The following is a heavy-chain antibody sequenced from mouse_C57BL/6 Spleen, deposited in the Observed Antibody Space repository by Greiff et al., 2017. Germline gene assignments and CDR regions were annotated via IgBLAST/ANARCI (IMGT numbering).Heavy chain of an antibody. Sequence: EVQLVESGGGLVQPGGSLKLSCAASGFTFSDYGMAWVRQAPRKGPEWVAFISNLAYSIYYADIVTGRFTISRENAKNTLYLEMSSLRSEDTAMYYCARREDRGFAYWGQGTLVTVSA. CDR3: ARREDRGFAY. CDR1: GFTFSDYG. D-gene: IGHD3-1*01. J-gene: IGHJ3*01. V-gene: IGHV5-15*01. CDR2: ISNLAYSI.